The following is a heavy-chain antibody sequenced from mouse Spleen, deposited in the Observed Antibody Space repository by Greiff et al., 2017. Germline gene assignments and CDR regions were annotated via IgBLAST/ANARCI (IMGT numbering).Heavy chain of an antibody. Sequence: EVKVVESGGGLVKPGGSLKLSCAASGFTFSDYGMHWVRQAPEKGLEWVAYISSGSSTIYYADTVKGRFTISRDNAKNTLFLQMTSLRSEDTAMYYCARDLLVYWGQGTLVTVSA. CDR3: ARDLLVY. J-gene: IGHJ3*01. D-gene: IGHD1-1*01. CDR2: ISSGSSTI. V-gene: IGHV5-17*01. CDR1: GFTFSDYG.